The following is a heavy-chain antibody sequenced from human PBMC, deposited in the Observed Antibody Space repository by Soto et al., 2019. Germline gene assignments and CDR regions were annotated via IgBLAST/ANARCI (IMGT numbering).Heavy chain of an antibody. CDR3: ARGGLGYYYYYYGMDV. J-gene: IGHJ6*02. V-gene: IGHV3-53*01. D-gene: IGHD3-9*01. Sequence: GGSLRLSCAASGFTVSSNYMSWVRQAPGKGLEWVSVIYSGGSTYYADSVKGRFTISRDNSKNTLYLQMNSLRAEDTAVYYCARGGLGYYYYYYGMDVWGQGTTVTVSS. CDR1: GFTVSSNY. CDR2: IYSGGST.